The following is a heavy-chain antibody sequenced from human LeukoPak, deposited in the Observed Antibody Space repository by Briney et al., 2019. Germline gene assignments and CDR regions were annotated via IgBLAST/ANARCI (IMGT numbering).Heavy chain of an antibody. CDR1: GGSISSYY. CDR3: AREYGDYGSFDAFDI. D-gene: IGHD4-17*01. V-gene: IGHV4-59*01. J-gene: IGHJ3*02. CDR2: IYYSGST. Sequence: SETLSLTCTVSGGSISSYYWSWIWQPPGKGLEWIGYIYYSGSTNYNPSLKSRVTISVDTSKNQFSLKLSSVTAADTAVYYCAREYGDYGSFDAFDIWGQGTMVTVSS.